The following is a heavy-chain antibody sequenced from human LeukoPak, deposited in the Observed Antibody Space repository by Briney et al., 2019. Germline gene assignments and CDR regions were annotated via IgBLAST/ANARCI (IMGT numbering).Heavy chain of an antibody. D-gene: IGHD2-15*01. Sequence: PSETLSLTCAVYGGSFSGYYWSWIRQPPGKGLEWIGEINHSGSTNYNPSLKSRVTISVDTSKNQFSLKLSSVTAEDTAVYYCATVAAGYRPYYFDYWGQGTLVTVSS. CDR3: ATVAAGYRPYYFDY. V-gene: IGHV4-34*01. CDR2: INHSGST. CDR1: GGSFSGYY. J-gene: IGHJ4*02.